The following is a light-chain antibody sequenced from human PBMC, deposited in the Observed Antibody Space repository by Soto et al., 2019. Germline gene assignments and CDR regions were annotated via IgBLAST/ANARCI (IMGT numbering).Light chain of an antibody. CDR3: SSYTSSSTYV. J-gene: IGLJ1*01. CDR2: EVS. V-gene: IGLV2-14*01. Sequence: QLVLTQPPSASGTPGQSVTIPCTGTSSDVGDYNYVSWYQQHPGKAPKLMIYEVSYRPSGVSNRFSGSKSGNTASLTVSGLQAEDEADYYCSSYTSSSTYVFGAGTKLTVL. CDR1: SSDVGDYNY.